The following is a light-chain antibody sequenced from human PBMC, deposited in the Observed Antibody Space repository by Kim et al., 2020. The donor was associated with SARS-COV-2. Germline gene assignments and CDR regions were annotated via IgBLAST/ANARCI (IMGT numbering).Light chain of an antibody. CDR1: TGAVTSGYY. J-gene: IGLJ2*01. CDR2: STN. Sequence: PEGTVTLTCGSSTGAVTSGYYPNWFQQKPGHAPRALIYSTNIKHSWTPARFSGSLLGGKAALTLSGVQPEDEADYYCLLNYGADQLFGGGTQLTVL. V-gene: IGLV7-43*01. CDR3: LLNYGADQL.